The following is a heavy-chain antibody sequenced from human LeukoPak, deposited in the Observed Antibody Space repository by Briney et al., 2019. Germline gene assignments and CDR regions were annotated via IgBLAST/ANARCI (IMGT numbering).Heavy chain of an antibody. J-gene: IGHJ4*02. D-gene: IGHD5-18*01. CDR2: INTDGSST. V-gene: IGHV3-74*01. Sequence: AGGSLRLSCAASGFTFSCYWMHWVRQAPGKGLVWVSRINTDGSSTSYADSVKGRFTISRDNAKNTLYLQMNSLRAEDTAVYYCARGQHPYYFDYWGQGTLVTVSS. CDR1: GFTFSCYW. CDR3: ARGQHPYYFDY.